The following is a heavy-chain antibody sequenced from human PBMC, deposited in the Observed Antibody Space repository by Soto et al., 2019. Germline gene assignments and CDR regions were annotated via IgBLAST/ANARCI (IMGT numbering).Heavy chain of an antibody. J-gene: IGHJ3*01. V-gene: IGHV3-48*03. CDR2: IHPSGQPI. Sequence: GGSLRLSCAVSGFTFSSSEMYWVRQAPGKGLEWISYIHPSGQPIFYADSVKGRFTISRDNANNSLFLQMNSLRAEDTAVYYCARRASRWGHGTMVTVPS. D-gene: IGHD1-26*01. CDR1: GFTFSSSE. CDR3: ARRASR.